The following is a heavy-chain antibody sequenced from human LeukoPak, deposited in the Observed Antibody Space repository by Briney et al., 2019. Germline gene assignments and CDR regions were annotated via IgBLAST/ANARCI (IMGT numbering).Heavy chain of an antibody. D-gene: IGHD3-22*01. V-gene: IGHV3-21*01. Sequence: GGSLRLSCAASGFTFSSYSMNWVRQAPGKGLGWVSSISSSSSYIYYADSVKGRFTISRDNAKNSLYLQMNSLRAEDTAVYYCARDHQDSSGYDYPWYWGQGTLVTVSS. CDR3: ARDHQDSSGYDYPWY. CDR1: GFTFSSYS. J-gene: IGHJ4*02. CDR2: ISSSSSYI.